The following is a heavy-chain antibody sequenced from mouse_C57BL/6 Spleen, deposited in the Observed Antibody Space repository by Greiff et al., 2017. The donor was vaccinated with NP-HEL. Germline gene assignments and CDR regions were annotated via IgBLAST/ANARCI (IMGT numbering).Heavy chain of an antibody. D-gene: IGHD2-5*01. CDR3: ARRGSNYGFDY. Sequence: VKLQQPGAELVMPGASVKLSCKASGYTFTSYWMHWVKQRPGQGLEWIGEIDPSDSYTNYNQKFKGKSTLTVDKSSSTAYMQLSSLTSEDSAVYYCARRGSNYGFDYWGQGTTLTVSS. CDR1: GYTFTSYW. V-gene: IGHV1-69*01. J-gene: IGHJ2*01. CDR2: IDPSDSYT.